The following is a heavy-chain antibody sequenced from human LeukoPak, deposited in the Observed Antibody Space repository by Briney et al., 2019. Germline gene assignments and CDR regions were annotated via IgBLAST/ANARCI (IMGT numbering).Heavy chain of an antibody. CDR2: IKSKTDGGTT. CDR3: TSRVGATPVGY. CDR1: GFTFSNAW. D-gene: IGHD1-26*01. Sequence: GGSLRRSCAASGFTFSNAWMSWVRQAPGKGLEWVGRIKSKTDGGTTDYAAPVKGRFTISRDDSKNTLYLQMNSLKTEDTAVYYCTSRVGATPVGYWGQGTLVTVSS. J-gene: IGHJ4*02. V-gene: IGHV3-15*01.